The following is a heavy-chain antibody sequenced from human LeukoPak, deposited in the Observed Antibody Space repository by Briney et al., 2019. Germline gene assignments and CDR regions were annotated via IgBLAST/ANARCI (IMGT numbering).Heavy chain of an antibody. J-gene: IGHJ6*02. V-gene: IGHV3-21*01. CDR1: GFTFSSYV. Sequence: PGGSLRLSCAASGFTFSSYVMTWVRQAPGKGLEWVSSISSSSSYIYYADSVKGRFTISRDNAKNSLYLQMNSLRAEDTAVYYCARDKISGYSSSHESAGYYYGMDVWGQGTTVTVSS. D-gene: IGHD6-13*01. CDR2: ISSSSSYI. CDR3: ARDKISGYSSSHESAGYYYGMDV.